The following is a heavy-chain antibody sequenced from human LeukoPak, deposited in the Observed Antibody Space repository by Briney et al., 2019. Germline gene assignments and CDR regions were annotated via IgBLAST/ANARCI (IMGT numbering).Heavy chain of an antibody. V-gene: IGHV3-23*01. D-gene: IGHD2-8*02. CDR1: GFIFSGYA. Sequence: GGSLRLSRAASGFIFSGYAMSWVRQAPGKGLEWASGVSCSGGSIHYADSVKGRFTISRDNAKSTLYLQMNSLRAEDTAVYYCAKGDGKAATGDVVDYWGQGTLVTVSS. J-gene: IGHJ4*02. CDR3: AKGDGKAATGDVVDY. CDR2: VSCSGGSI.